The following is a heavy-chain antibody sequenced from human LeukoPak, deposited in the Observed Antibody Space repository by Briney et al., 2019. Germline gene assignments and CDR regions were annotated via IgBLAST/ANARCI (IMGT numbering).Heavy chain of an antibody. D-gene: IGHD1-26*01. CDR2: INPNSGGT. Sequence: GASVKVSCKASGYTFTGYYMHWVRQAPGQGLEWMGWINPNSGGTNYAQKFRGRVTMTRDTSISTAYMELSGLRSDDTAVYYCARDGSGVMGATHDFDYWGQGTLVTVSS. CDR1: GYTFTGYY. CDR3: ARDGSGVMGATHDFDY. J-gene: IGHJ4*02. V-gene: IGHV1-2*02.